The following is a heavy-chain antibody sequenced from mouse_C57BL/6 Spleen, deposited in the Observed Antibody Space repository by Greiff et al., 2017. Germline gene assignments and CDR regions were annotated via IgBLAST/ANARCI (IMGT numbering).Heavy chain of an antibody. J-gene: IGHJ1*03. V-gene: IGHV1-34*01. CDR1: GYTFTDYS. CDR2: IYPNNGSN. CDR3: ARYGDDGYWYFDV. D-gene: IGHD2-2*01. Sequence: DVQLQESGPELVKPGASVKMSCKASGYTFTDYSMHWVKQSPGKSLEWIGNIYPNNGSNGYNEKFKGKATLTVDKSSSTAYMEIRSLTSEDSAVYYCARYGDDGYWYFDVWGTGTTVTVSS.